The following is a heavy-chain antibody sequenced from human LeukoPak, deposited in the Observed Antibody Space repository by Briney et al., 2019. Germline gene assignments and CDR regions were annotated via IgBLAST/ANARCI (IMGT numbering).Heavy chain of an antibody. CDR1: GGSISSGGYY. D-gene: IGHD2-8*01. Sequence: SETLSLTCTVSGGSISSGGYYWSWIRQHPGKGLEWIGYIYYSGSTYYNPSLKSRVTISVDTSKNQFSLKLNSVTAADTAVYYCARGPDIVLRGLLDYWGQGTLVTVSS. V-gene: IGHV4-31*03. CDR3: ARGPDIVLRGLLDY. CDR2: IYYSGST. J-gene: IGHJ4*02.